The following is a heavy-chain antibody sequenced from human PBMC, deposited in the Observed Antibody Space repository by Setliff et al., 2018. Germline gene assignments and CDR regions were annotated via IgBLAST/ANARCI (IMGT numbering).Heavy chain of an antibody. Sequence: SETLSLTCNVSGGSFSTSSDYWGWIRQPPGKGLEWIGSINYSGRNYYNPSLKSRVTIFADTSKNQFSLLLNSVTAADMALYYCARQKYWSGYYGEGYYYYMDVWGKGTTVTVSS. CDR2: INYSGRN. CDR1: GGSFSTSSDY. CDR3: ARQKYWSGYYGEGYYYYMDV. V-gene: IGHV4-39*01. D-gene: IGHD3-3*01. J-gene: IGHJ6*03.